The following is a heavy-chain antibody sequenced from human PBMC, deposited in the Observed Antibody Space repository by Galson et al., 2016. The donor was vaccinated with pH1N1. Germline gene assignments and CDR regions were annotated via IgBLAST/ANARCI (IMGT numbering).Heavy chain of an antibody. CDR2: SVPVFGSA. Sequence: SVKVSCKASGGSLSTYPISWVRQAPGLGLEWMGRSVPVFGSAKYSPRFQGRVAISRDESASTVYMDLTSLTAEDTGIYYCAKDRTVDYGQSPPFFESWGQGTLVSVSS. CDR1: GGSLSTYP. D-gene: IGHD3-16*01. V-gene: IGHV1-69*05. CDR3: AKDRTVDYGQSPPFFES. J-gene: IGHJ4*02.